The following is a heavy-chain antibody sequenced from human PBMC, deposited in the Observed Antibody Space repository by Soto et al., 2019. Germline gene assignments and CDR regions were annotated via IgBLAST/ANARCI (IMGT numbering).Heavy chain of an antibody. CDR3: ARAAVRGYSYGLTDY. Sequence: ASVKVSCKASGYTFTSYYMHWVRQAPGQGLEWMGIINPSGGSTSYAQKFQGRVTMTRDTSTSTVYMELSSLRSEDTAVYYCARAAVRGYSYGLTDYWGQGTLVTVSS. CDR1: GYTFTSYY. D-gene: IGHD5-18*01. CDR2: INPSGGST. V-gene: IGHV1-46*03. J-gene: IGHJ4*02.